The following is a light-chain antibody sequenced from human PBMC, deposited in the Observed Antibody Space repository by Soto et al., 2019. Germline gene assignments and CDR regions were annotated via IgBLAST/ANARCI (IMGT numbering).Light chain of an antibody. CDR2: KAS. V-gene: IGKV1-5*03. CDR3: QQYNSYSRT. Sequence: DIQMTQSPSTMSASVGDRVTITCRASQSISSRFAWYQQKPGKAPKLLIYKASSLESGVPSRFSGSGSGTEFTLTISSLQPDDFATYYCQQYNSYSRTFGQGTKVEIK. CDR1: QSISSR. J-gene: IGKJ1*01.